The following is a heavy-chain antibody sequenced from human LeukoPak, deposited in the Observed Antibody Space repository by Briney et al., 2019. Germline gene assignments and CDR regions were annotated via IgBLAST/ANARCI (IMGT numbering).Heavy chain of an antibody. CDR1: GFTFSSYG. D-gene: IGHD6-19*01. CDR2: ISYDGSNK. J-gene: IGHJ4*02. Sequence: GGSLRLSCAASGFTFSSYGMHWVRQAPGKGLEWVAVISYDGSNKYYADSVKGRFTISRDNSKNTLYLQMNSLRAEDTAVYYCAKDHPNSSGWYSYFDYWGQGTLVTVSS. V-gene: IGHV3-30*18. CDR3: AKDHPNSSGWYSYFDY.